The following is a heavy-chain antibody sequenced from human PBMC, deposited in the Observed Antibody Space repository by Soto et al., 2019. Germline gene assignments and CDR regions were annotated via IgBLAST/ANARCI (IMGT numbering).Heavy chain of an antibody. J-gene: IGHJ4*02. V-gene: IGHV4-59*01. D-gene: IGHD3-3*01. Sequence: PSETLSLTCTVSGGSIISYYWSWIRQPPGKELEWIGYIYYSGSTNYNPSLKSRVTISVDTSKNQFSLKLSSVTAADTAVYYCARAPYYDFWSGYYLYFDDWGQGTLVTVSS. CDR2: IYYSGST. CDR1: GGSIISYY. CDR3: ARAPYYDFWSGYYLYFDD.